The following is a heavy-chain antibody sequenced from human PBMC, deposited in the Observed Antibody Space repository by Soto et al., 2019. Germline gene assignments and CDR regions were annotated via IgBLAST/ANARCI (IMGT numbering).Heavy chain of an antibody. Sequence: AGESLKISCKGSGYSFTSYWIGWVRQMPGKGLEWMGIIYPGDSDTRYSPSFQGQVTISADKSISTAYLQWSSLKASDTAMYYCARHVWNYVPGRFVPTGIDYWGQGTLVTVSS. CDR2: IYPGDSDT. V-gene: IGHV5-51*01. D-gene: IGHD1-7*01. J-gene: IGHJ4*02. CDR3: ARHVWNYVPGRFVPTGIDY. CDR1: GYSFTSYW.